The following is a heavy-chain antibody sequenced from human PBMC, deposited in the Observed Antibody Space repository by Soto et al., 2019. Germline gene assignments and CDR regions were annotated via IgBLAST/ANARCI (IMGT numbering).Heavy chain of an antibody. CDR2: INPNGGIT. D-gene: IGHD5-18*01. CDR1: GYTFTHYY. J-gene: IGHJ4*02. V-gene: IGHV1-46*01. Sequence: ASVKVSCKASGYTFTHYYIYWVRQAPGQGLEWMGIINPNGGITTYAQRFRAGFSMTRDTSTSTVYLELSSLRSDDSAVYYCATSVNSAMAFDYWGQGTLVTVS. CDR3: ATSVNSAMAFDY.